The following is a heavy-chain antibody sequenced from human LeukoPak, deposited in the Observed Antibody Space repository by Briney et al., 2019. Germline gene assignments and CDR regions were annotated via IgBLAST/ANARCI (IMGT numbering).Heavy chain of an antibody. CDR3: ARATLSDYYFNY. Sequence: GASVKVSCKASGYTFTGYYMHWVRQAPGQGLEWMGRINPNSGGTNYAQKFQGRVTMTRDTSISTAYMELSRLRSDDTAVYYCARATLSDYYFNYWGQGTLVTVSS. V-gene: IGHV1-2*06. CDR1: GYTFTGYY. CDR2: INPNSGGT. J-gene: IGHJ4*02.